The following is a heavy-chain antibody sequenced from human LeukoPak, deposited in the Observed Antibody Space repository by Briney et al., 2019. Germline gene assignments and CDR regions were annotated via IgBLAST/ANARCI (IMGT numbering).Heavy chain of an antibody. CDR1: GYTFTSYA. Sequence: ASVKVSCKASGYTFTSYAMNWVRQAPGQGLEWMGWINTNTGNPTYAQGFTGRFVFSLDTSFSTAYLQISSLKAEDTAVYYCARGVGSGSYHPYNWFDPWGQGTLVTVSS. J-gene: IGHJ5*02. D-gene: IGHD3-10*01. CDR3: ARGVGSGSYHPYNWFDP. V-gene: IGHV7-4-1*02. CDR2: INTNTGNP.